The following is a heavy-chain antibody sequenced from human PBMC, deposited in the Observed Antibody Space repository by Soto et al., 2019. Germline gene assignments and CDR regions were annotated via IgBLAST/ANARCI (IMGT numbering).Heavy chain of an antibody. CDR3: ARSGSSSGGLLQKGRANYYYDGMDV. CDR1: GGSLSSYY. Sequence: SETLSLTCTVSGGSLSSYYWSWIRQPPGKGLEWVGYMYNSGSANYNPSLKSRVTISVDMSQNQFSLKLSSVTAADTAVYYCARSGSSSGGLLQKGRANYYYDGMDVWAQGTTVTVSS. CDR2: MYNSGSA. V-gene: IGHV4-59*01. J-gene: IGHJ6*02. D-gene: IGHD6-13*01.